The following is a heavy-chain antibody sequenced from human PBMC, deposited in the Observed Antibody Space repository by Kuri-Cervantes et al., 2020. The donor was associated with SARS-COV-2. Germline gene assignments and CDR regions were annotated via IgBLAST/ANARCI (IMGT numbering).Heavy chain of an antibody. V-gene: IGHV4-59*08. CDR2: IYYSGST. D-gene: IGHD3-10*01. CDR3: ARYYNEGYFDY. Sequence: SETLSLTCTVSGGSISSYYWSWIRQPPGKGLEWIGYIYYSGSTNYNPSLKSRVTISVDTSKNQFSLTLSSVTAADTAVYYCARYYNEGYFDYWGQGTLVTVSS. J-gene: IGHJ4*02. CDR1: GGSISSYY.